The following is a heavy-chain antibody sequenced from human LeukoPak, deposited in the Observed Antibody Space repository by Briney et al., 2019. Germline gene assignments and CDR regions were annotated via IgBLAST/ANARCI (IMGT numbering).Heavy chain of an antibody. CDR2: ISYDGSNK. CDR1: GFTFSSYA. D-gene: IGHD1-14*01. CDR3: ARDRNRHFDY. V-gene: IGHV3-30-3*01. J-gene: IGHJ4*02. Sequence: GGSLRLSCAASGFTFSSYAMHWVRQAPGKGLEWVAVISYDGSNKYYADSAKGRFTISRDNSKNTLYLQMNSLRAEDTAVYYCARDRNRHFDYWGQGTLVTVSS.